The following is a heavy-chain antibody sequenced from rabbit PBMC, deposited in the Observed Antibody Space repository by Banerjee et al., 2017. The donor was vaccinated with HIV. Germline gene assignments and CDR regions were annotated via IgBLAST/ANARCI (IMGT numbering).Heavy chain of an antibody. Sequence: GSLTLTCTASGSTLSRYYICWVRQAPGKGLEWIACIGTGNTVYASWAKGRFTISKTSSTTVTLQMTSLTAADTATYFCARDLAGVIGWNFGLWGPGTLVTVS. CDR3: ARDLAGVIGWNFGL. D-gene: IGHD4-1*01. CDR1: GSTLSRYY. V-gene: IGHV1S40*01. J-gene: IGHJ4*01. CDR2: IGTGNT.